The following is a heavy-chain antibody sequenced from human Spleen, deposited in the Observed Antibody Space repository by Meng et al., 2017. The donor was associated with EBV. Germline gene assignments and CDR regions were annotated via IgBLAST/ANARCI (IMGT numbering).Heavy chain of an antibody. Sequence: VQPPQEGAGVMTTSSPLSLTCAVYGWSFSGRYWSWVRHCPPKGPEWVGEVNHGASTNYNPSLKSRVTISLDKSKNQFSLKLTSLTSADTAVYYCATAGTGVTGDRWHFDHWGRGTLVTVSS. CDR2: VNHGAST. V-gene: IGHV4-34*02. CDR1: GWSFSGRY. CDR3: ATAGTGVTGDRWHFDH. J-gene: IGHJ2*01. D-gene: IGHD7-27*01.